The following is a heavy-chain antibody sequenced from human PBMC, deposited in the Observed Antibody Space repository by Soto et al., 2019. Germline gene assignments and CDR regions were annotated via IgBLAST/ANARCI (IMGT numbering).Heavy chain of an antibody. CDR2: ISCSSSYI. Sequence: PGGSLRLSCAASGFTFSSYSMNWVRQAPGKGLEWVSSISCSSSYIYYADSVWGRFTISRDNAENSLYLQMNSLRAEDTAVYYCAREREVDSVYWGPGTLLKVSS. J-gene: IGHJ4*02. V-gene: IGHV3-21*01. CDR1: GFTFSSYS. D-gene: IGHD2-2*01. CDR3: AREREVDSVY.